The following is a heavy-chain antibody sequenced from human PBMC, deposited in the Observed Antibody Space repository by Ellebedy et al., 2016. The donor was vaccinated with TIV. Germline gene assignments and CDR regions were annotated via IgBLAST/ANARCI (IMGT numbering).Heavy chain of an antibody. Sequence: SCKASGYTFTSYYMHWVRQAPGKGLEWVAVISYDGSNKYYADSVKGRFTISRDNSKNTLYLQMNSLRAEDTAVYYCARDLGSSSWYDYPSDRSFGYWGQGTLVTVSS. V-gene: IGHV3-30-3*01. J-gene: IGHJ4*02. D-gene: IGHD6-13*01. CDR1: GYTFTSYY. CDR3: ARDLGSSSWYDYPSDRSFGY. CDR2: ISYDGSNK.